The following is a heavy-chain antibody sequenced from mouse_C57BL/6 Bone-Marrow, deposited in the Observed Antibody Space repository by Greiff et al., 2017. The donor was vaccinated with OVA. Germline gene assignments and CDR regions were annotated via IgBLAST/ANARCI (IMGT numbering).Heavy chain of an antibody. J-gene: IGHJ2*01. Sequence: EVKLVESGGGLVQPGESLKLSCESNEYEFPSYDMSWVRKTPEKRLELVAAINSDGGSTYYPDTMERRFILSRDNTKKNLYLQMSSLRAEDTALYYCASGSVPYYCDSEDYWGQGTTLTVSS. CDR1: EYEFPSYD. CDR3: ASGSVPYYCDSEDY. CDR2: INSDGGST. D-gene: IGHD1-1*01. V-gene: IGHV5-2*01.